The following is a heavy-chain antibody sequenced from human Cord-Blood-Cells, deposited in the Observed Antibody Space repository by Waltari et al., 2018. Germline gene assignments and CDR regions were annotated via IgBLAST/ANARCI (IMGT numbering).Heavy chain of an antibody. D-gene: IGHD2-2*01. CDR3: ARGSIVVVPAAHFDP. CDR1: GGSISSGSYY. CDR2: IYTSGST. V-gene: IGHV4-61*09. Sequence: QVQLQESGPGLVNPSQTLSLTCTVSGGSISSGSYYWSWIRQPAGKGLEWIGYIYTSGSTNNHPSLKSRGTISVEASKNQCSLKLSAVTAADTAVYYCARGSIVVVPAAHFDPWGQGTLVTVSS. J-gene: IGHJ5*02.